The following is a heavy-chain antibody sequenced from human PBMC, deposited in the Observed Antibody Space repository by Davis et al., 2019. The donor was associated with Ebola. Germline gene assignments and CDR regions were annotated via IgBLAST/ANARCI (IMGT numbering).Heavy chain of an antibody. J-gene: IGHJ4*02. CDR1: GDSVSTAG. D-gene: IGHD5-12*01. Sequence: HSQTLSLTCAISGDSVSTAGWNWIRQSPSRGLEWLGRTYYSMSRWYYDYAISVKSRITVNPDTSKNQFSLQLSSVTPEDTAVYYCARGWLRTGFDYWGQGTLVIVSS. V-gene: IGHV6-1*01. CDR2: TYYSMSRWYY. CDR3: ARGWLRTGFDY.